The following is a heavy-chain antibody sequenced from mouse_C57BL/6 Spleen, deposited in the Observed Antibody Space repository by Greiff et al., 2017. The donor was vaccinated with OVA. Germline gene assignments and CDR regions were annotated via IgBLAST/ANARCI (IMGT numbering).Heavy chain of an antibody. J-gene: IGHJ4*01. Sequence: EVKLEESEGGLVQPGSSMKLSCTASGFTFSDYYMAWVRQVPEKGLEWVANINYDGSSTYYLDSLKSRFIISRDNAKNILYLQMSSLKSEDTATYYCARGDYGSSYAMDYWGQGTSVTVSS. V-gene: IGHV5-16*01. CDR3: ARGDYGSSYAMDY. D-gene: IGHD1-1*01. CDR1: GFTFSDYY. CDR2: INYDGSST.